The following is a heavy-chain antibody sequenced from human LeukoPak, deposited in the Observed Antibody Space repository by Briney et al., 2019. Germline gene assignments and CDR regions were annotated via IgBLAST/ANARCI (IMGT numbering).Heavy chain of an antibody. CDR3: ARDQEGFDY. J-gene: IGHJ4*02. CDR1: GYTFTSNY. CDR2: IYPRDGST. V-gene: IGHV1-46*01. Sequence: ASVKVSCKASGYTFTSNYIHWVRQAPGQGLEWMGMIYPRDGSTSYAQKFQGRVTVTRDTSTSTVHMELSGLRSEDTAVYYCARDQEGFDYWGQGPLVTVSS.